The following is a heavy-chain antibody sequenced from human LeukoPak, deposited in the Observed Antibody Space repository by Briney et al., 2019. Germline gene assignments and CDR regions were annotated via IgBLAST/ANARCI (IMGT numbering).Heavy chain of an antibody. J-gene: IGHJ4*02. CDR1: GFTFSSYA. V-gene: IGHV3-23*01. CDR2: IIGSGEST. Sequence: GGSLRLSCAASGFTFSSYAMSWVRQAPGKGLEWVSTIIGSGESTYYADSVKGRFTISRDSSKNTLYLQMNSLRAEDTAVYYCAKGTSASGTYYSAWNYWGQGTLVTVSS. CDR3: AKGTSASGTYYSAWNY. D-gene: IGHD3-10*01.